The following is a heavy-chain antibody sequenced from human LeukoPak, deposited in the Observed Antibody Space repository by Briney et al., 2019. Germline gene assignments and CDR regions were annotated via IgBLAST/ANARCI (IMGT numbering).Heavy chain of an antibody. D-gene: IGHD6-6*01. J-gene: IGHJ4*02. Sequence: SETLSLTCGVSGGSLNNNTYYWGWIRQPPGKGLEWIGTIYFRGSTYYNPSLKSRVALSLDTSKNQFSMKLTSVTAADTAVYYCARSRVAARPVFFDSWGQGSLVTVSS. V-gene: IGHV4-39*07. CDR2: IYFRGST. CDR1: GGSLNNNTYY. CDR3: ARSRVAARPVFFDS.